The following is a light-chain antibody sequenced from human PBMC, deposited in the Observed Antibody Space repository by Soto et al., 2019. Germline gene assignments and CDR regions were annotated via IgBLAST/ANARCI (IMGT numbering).Light chain of an antibody. CDR3: QQYNSYSPT. CDR2: DGS. Sequence: DIQMTQSPSTLSASVGDSVTITCRASQNIDNLLAWYQQKPGQAPKVVIFDGSRLETGVPSRFSGSGSGTTFTLTISSLQPHDFATYYCQQYNSYSPTFGPGTKVEI. CDR1: QNIDNL. V-gene: IGKV1-5*01. J-gene: IGKJ1*01.